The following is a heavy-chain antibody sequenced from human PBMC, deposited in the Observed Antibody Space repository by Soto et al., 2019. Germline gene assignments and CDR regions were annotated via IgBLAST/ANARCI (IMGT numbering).Heavy chain of an antibody. CDR3: ASQTRGVIIAAYYYYDMDV. J-gene: IGHJ6*02. V-gene: IGHV3-30-3*01. D-gene: IGHD3-10*01. Sequence: QVQLVESGGGVVQPGRSLRLSCAASGFTFSSYAMHWVRQAPGKGLEWVAVISYDGSNKYYADSVKGRFTTSRDNSKNTLYLQMNSLRAEDTAVYYCASQTRGVIIAAYYYYDMDVWGQGTTVTVSS. CDR2: ISYDGSNK. CDR1: GFTFSSYA.